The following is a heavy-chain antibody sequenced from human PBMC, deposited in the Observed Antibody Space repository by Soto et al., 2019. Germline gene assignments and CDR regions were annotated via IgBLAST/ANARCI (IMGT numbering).Heavy chain of an antibody. Sequence: QVQLQESGPGLVKPSETLSLTCTVSGGSISGYYWSWIRQPPGKGLEWIGYIYYSGSTNYNSSLKSRVTMSVDTCKKPCSLKVSSVTAADTAVYYCARDLSTGWFDTGTGGMDVWGQGTTVTVSS. J-gene: IGHJ6*02. CDR1: GGSISGYY. CDR3: ARDLSTGWFDTGTGGMDV. D-gene: IGHD6-19*01. CDR2: IYYSGST. V-gene: IGHV4-59*01.